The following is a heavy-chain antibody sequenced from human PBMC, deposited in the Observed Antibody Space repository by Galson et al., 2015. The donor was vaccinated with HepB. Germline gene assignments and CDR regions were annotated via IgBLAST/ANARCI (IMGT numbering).Heavy chain of an antibody. CDR2: IYPGDSDT. D-gene: IGHD3-22*01. CDR3: AHLGAEYGGDYYADD. Sequence: QSGAEVKKPGESLKISCKGSGYSFTSYWIGWVRPMTGKGLEWMGIIYPGDSDTRYSPSFQGQVTISADKSISTAYLQWSSLKASDTARYYCAHLGAEYGGDYYADDWGQGTLVTVSS. J-gene: IGHJ4*02. CDR1: GYSFTSYW. V-gene: IGHV5-51*03.